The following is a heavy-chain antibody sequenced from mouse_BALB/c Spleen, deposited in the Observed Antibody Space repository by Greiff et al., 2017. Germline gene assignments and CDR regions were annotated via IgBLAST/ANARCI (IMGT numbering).Heavy chain of an antibody. Sequence: QVQLQQSGAELAKPGASVKMSCKASGYTFTSYWMPWVKQRPGQGLEWIGYINPSTGYTEYNQKFKDKATLTADKSSSTAYMQLSSLTSEDSAVYYCATLWLRRGYYFDYWGQGTTLTVSS. V-gene: IGHV1-7*01. CDR2: INPSTGYT. CDR3: ATLWLRRGYYFDY. J-gene: IGHJ2*01. D-gene: IGHD2-2*01. CDR1: GYTFTSYW.